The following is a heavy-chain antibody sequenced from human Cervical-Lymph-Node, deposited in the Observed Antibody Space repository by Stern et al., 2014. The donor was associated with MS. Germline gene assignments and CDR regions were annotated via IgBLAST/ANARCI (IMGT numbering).Heavy chain of an antibody. D-gene: IGHD4-23*01. V-gene: IGHV3-33*01. J-gene: IGHJ1*01. CDR1: GFTFSSSG. CDR2: TWYDGSNR. Sequence: VQLVESGGGVVQPGRSLGLSCAASGFTFSSSGMHWVHQAPGKGLEGLALTWYDGSNRYYADSVKGRFTISRDNSKNTLYLQMNSLRAEDTAVYYCAREGGNTAEYFQHWGQGTLVTVSS. CDR3: AREGGNTAEYFQH.